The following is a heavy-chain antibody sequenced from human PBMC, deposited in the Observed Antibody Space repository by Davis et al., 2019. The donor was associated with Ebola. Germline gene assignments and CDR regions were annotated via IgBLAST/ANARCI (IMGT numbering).Heavy chain of an antibody. CDR3: ARETNYYGSGSLTAFDI. D-gene: IGHD3-10*01. J-gene: IGHJ3*02. V-gene: IGHV1-69*13. CDR2: IIPIFGTA. Sequence: AASVKVSCKASGGTFSSYAISWVRQAPGQGLEWMGGIIPIFGTANYAQKFQGRVTITADESTSTAYMELSSLRSEDTAVYYCARETNYYGSGSLTAFDIWGQGTMVTVSS. CDR1: GGTFSSYA.